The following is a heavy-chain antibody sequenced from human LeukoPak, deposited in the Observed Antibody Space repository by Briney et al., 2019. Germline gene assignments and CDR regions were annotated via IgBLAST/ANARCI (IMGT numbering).Heavy chain of an antibody. CDR1: GFTFSSYA. V-gene: IGHV3-30-3*01. CDR3: ARDAESDAFDI. J-gene: IGHJ3*02. CDR2: ISYDGSNK. Sequence: GGSLRLSCAASGFTFSSYAMHWVRQAPGKGLEWVAVISYDGSNKYYADSVKGRFTISRDNSKNTLYLQMNSLRAEDTAVYYCARDAESDAFDIWGQGTMVTASS.